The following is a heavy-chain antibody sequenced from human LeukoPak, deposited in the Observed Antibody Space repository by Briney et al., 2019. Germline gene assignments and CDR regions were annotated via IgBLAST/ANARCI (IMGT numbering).Heavy chain of an antibody. D-gene: IGHD1-1*01. CDR2: IDPNSAGT. Sequence: ASVKVSCTASGYTFTDYFMHWVRQTPGQGLEWMGWIDPNSAGTLYSQKFQGRVSMTRDMSINTIYMELSRLRSDGTAVYYCAKEVGHNGRFDYWGQGTLVTVSP. V-gene: IGHV1-2*02. J-gene: IGHJ4*02. CDR3: AKEVGHNGRFDY. CDR1: GYTFTDYF.